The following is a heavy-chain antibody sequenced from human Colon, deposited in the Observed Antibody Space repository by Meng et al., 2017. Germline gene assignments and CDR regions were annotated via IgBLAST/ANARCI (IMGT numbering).Heavy chain of an antibody. CDR1: GGSLISSNW. J-gene: IGHJ5*02. CDR2: IYRSGST. CDR3: ARRNSNNWFDP. Sequence: QVQMYESGPGLVKPSGTLSLTCVVSGGSLISSNWWTWVRQAPGKGLEWIGEIYRSGSTNYNPSLKSRVTISIDTSKNEFSLKLTSVTAADTALYYCARRNSNNWFDPWGQGILVTVSS. V-gene: IGHV4-4*02. D-gene: IGHD2/OR15-2a*01.